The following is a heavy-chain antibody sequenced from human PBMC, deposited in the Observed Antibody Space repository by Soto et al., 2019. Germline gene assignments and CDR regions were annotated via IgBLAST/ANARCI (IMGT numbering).Heavy chain of an antibody. CDR3: ARDLAAAGKVWYFDL. Sequence: QVQLVQSGAEVKKPGYSVKVSCKASGGTFSSYAISWVRQAPGQGLEWMGGIIPIFGTANYAQKFQGRVTITADESTSTAYMELSSLRSEDTAVYYCARDLAAAGKVWYFDLWGRGTLVTVSS. D-gene: IGHD6-13*01. V-gene: IGHV1-69*12. J-gene: IGHJ2*01. CDR2: IIPIFGTA. CDR1: GGTFSSYA.